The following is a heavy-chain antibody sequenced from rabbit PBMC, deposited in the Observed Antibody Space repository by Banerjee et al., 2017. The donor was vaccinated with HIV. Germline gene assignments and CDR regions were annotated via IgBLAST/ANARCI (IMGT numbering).Heavy chain of an antibody. CDR1: GFDFSSYG. Sequence: QEQLEESGGDLVKPEGSLTLTCKASGFDFSSYGVSWVRQAPGKGLEWIGYIDPVFGSTYYASWVNGRFTISSHNAQNTLYLQLNSLTAADTATYFCVRDPRHYVSGWGNRLDLWGPGTLVTVS. J-gene: IGHJ3*01. V-gene: IGHV1S47*01. CDR2: IDPVFGST. CDR3: VRDPRHYVSGWGNRLDL. D-gene: IGHD4-1*01.